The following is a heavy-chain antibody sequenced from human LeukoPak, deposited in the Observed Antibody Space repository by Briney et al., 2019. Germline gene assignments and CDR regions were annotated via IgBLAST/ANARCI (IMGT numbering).Heavy chain of an antibody. Sequence: PAGSLRLSCAASGFTLSSYAMSWVRQAPRNWLEWVSAISGSGGSTYYADSVKGRITISRDNSKNTLYLQMNSLRAEDTAVYYCAKVTYYYDSSGYYSPYYFDYWGQGTLVTVSS. CDR1: GFTLSSYA. J-gene: IGHJ4*02. D-gene: IGHD3-22*01. CDR2: ISGSGGST. V-gene: IGHV3-23*01. CDR3: AKVTYYYDSSGYYSPYYFDY.